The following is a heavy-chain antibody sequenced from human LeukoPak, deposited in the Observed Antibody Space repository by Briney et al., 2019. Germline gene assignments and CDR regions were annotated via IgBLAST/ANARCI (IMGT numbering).Heavy chain of an antibody. V-gene: IGHV5-10-1*01. CDR2: IDPSDSYT. Sequence: GESLKISCKGSGYSFPSYWITWVRQMPGKGLEWMGSIDPSDSYTNYSPSFQGHVTISADKSVSTAYLQWSSLMASDTAMYYCARTYYDILTGYSLSDYWGQGTLVTVSS. CDR3: ARTYYDILTGYSLSDY. CDR1: GYSFPSYW. J-gene: IGHJ4*02. D-gene: IGHD3-9*01.